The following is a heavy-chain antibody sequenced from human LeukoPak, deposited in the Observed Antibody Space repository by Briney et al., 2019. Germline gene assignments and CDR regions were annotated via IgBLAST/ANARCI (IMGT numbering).Heavy chain of an antibody. CDR3: ARDRDSRWDFDL. V-gene: IGHV3-7*01. CDR1: GFTSSTYW. Sequence: GGSLRLSCAASGFTSSTYWMSWVRQAPGKGLEWVASIKQDGSETYYVASVKGRFTLSRDNAKNSLYLQMNSLRADDTAVYYCARDRDSRWDFDLWGRGTLVTVSS. J-gene: IGHJ2*01. CDR2: IKQDGSET. D-gene: IGHD3-22*01.